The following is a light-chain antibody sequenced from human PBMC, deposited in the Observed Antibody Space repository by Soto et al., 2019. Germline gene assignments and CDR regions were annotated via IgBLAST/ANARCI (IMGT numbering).Light chain of an antibody. J-gene: IGKJ1*01. CDR3: QKYDSAPWT. CDR2: AAS. CDR1: QGISNY. V-gene: IGKV1-27*01. Sequence: DIQMTQSPSSLSASVRDRVTITCRASQGISNYLAWYQQKPGKVPKLLIYAASTLQSGVPSRFSGSGSGTNFTLTSSSLQPEAVATYYCQKYDSAPWTFGQGTKVEIK.